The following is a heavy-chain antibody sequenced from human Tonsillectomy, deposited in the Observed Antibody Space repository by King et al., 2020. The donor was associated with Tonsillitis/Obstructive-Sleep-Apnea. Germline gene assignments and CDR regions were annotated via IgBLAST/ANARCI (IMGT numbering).Heavy chain of an antibody. CDR2: ISRDGGST. CDR3: AKDMGYYYYYMDV. Sequence: VQLVESGGGVVQPGGSLRLSCAASGFTFDGYAMHWVRQAPGKGLEWVSVISRDGGSTYYADSVKGRFTISRDNSKNSLYLQMHSLRTEDTALYYCAKDMGYYYYYMDVWDKGTTVTVSS. CDR1: GFTFDGYA. J-gene: IGHJ6*03. V-gene: IGHV3-43*02.